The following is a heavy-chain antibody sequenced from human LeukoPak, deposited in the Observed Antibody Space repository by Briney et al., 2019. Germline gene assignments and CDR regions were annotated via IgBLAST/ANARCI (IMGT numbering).Heavy chain of an antibody. D-gene: IGHD5-24*01. CDR3: ARVGRGWLQPFDY. Sequence: SETLSLTCTVSGGSISSYYWSWIRQPPGKGLEWIGYIYYSGSTNYNPSLKSRVTISVDTSKNQFSLKLSSVTAADTAVYYCARVGRGWLQPFDYWGQGTLVTVSS. J-gene: IGHJ4*02. CDR1: GGSISSYY. V-gene: IGHV4-59*01. CDR2: IYYSGST.